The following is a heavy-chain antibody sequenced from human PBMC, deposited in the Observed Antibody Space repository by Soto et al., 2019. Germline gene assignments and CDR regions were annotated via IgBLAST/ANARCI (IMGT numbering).Heavy chain of an antibody. Sequence: GGSLRLSCSASGFTFSSYDMSWVRQAPGKGLEWVSSISGSGGTTYYADSVKGQFTISRDNSKNTLYLQMNSLGAEDTAVYYCAKGPSWFHDLRGQGTLVTVYS. CDR2: ISGSGGTT. CDR1: GFTFSSYD. CDR3: AKGPSWFHDL. D-gene: IGHD6-13*01. V-gene: IGHV3-23*01. J-gene: IGHJ4*02.